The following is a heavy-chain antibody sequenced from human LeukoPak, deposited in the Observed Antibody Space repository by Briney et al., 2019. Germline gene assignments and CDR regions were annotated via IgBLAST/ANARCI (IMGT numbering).Heavy chain of an antibody. CDR3: ARTDTLGANYMDV. J-gene: IGHJ6*03. CDR2: IYYSGST. D-gene: IGHD3-16*01. V-gene: IGHV4-39*01. Sequence: SETLSLTCTVSGGSIYSRSNYWAWIRQPPGKGLEWIGSIYYSGSTYYNPSLKSRVTISVDTSKNQFSLKLSSVTAADTAVYYCARTDTLGANYMDVWGKGTTVTISS. CDR1: GGSIYSRSNY.